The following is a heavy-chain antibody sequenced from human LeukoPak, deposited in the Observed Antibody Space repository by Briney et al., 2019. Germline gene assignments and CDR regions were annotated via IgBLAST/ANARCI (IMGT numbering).Heavy chain of an antibody. V-gene: IGHV1-18*01. J-gene: IGHJ6*02. Sequence: ASVKVSCKASGYTFTSYGISWVRRAPGQGLEWMGWISAYNGNTNYAQKLQGRVTMTTDTSTSTAYMELRSLRSDDTAVYYCARDIPYYYDSSGHIVNYYYYGMDVWGQGTTVTVSS. CDR3: ARDIPYYYDSSGHIVNYYYYGMDV. CDR1: GYTFTSYG. CDR2: ISAYNGNT. D-gene: IGHD3-22*01.